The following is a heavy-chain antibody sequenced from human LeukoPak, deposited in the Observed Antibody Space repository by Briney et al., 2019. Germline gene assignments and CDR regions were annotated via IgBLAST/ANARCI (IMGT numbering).Heavy chain of an antibody. CDR3: ARGQRRHIDMAPSFDY. V-gene: IGHV3-53*05. CDR1: GFTVSSYY. CDR2: IYIGGTT. D-gene: IGHD5-24*01. Sequence: PGGSLRLSCAASGFTVSSYYMSWVRQAPGKGLVWVSVIYIGGTTYYADSVRGRFTISRDNSKNTLYLQMNSLRGEDTAVYSCARGQRRHIDMAPSFDYWGQGTLVTVSS. J-gene: IGHJ4*02.